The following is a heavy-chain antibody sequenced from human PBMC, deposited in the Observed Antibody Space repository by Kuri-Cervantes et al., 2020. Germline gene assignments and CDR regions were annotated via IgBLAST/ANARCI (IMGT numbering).Heavy chain of an antibody. CDR2: INHSGST. Sequence: SATLSVTCAVYGGSFSGYYWSWIRQPPGKGLEWIGEINHSGSTNYNPSLKSRVTISVDTSKNQFSLKLSSVTAADTAVYYCARVSAGGRFDSWGQGTLVNVSS. CDR3: ARVSAGGRFDS. V-gene: IGHV4-34*01. D-gene: IGHD3-16*01. CDR1: GGSFSGYY. J-gene: IGHJ4*02.